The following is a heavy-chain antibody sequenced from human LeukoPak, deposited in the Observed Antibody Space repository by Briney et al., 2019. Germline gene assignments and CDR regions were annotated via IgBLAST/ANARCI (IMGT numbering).Heavy chain of an antibody. V-gene: IGHV3-20*04. CDR3: ARVVLSRGERDY. CDR2: INWNGGST. CDR1: GFTFDDYG. D-gene: IGHD5-24*01. Sequence: GGSLRLSCAASGFTFDDYGMSWVRQAPGKGLEWVSGINWNGGSTGYVDSVRGRFTISRDNAKKFLYLQMNSLRAEDTALYYCARVVLSRGERDYWGQGTLVTVSS. J-gene: IGHJ4*02.